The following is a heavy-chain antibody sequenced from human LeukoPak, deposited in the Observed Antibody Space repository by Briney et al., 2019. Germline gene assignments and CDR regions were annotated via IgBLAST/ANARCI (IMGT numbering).Heavy chain of an antibody. Sequence: GGSLRLSCAASGFTLSSYWMTWVRQAPGKGLEWVANIKTDGSHTYYVDSVEGRFTISRDNAKNLLFLQLGSLRADDTGVYYCARASMGGRDYHLDSWGQGTLVTVSS. CDR1: GFTLSSYW. CDR2: IKTDGSHT. CDR3: ARASMGGRDYHLDS. V-gene: IGHV3-7*01. J-gene: IGHJ4*02. D-gene: IGHD3-10*01.